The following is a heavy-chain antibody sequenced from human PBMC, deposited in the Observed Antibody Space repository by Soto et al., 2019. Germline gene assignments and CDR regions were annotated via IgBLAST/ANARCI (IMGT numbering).Heavy chain of an antibody. D-gene: IGHD6-19*01. CDR2: ISGSGGST. CDR1: GFTCSNYA. CDR3: ARRSSGWYFDY. V-gene: IGHV3-23*01. J-gene: IGHJ4*02. Sequence: EVQLLESGGGLVQPGGSLRLSCAAAGFTCSNYAVNGVRKAPGKGLEWVSVISGSGGSTYYADSVKGRFTISRDSSKNTLYLQMNSLRGEDTAVYYCARRSSGWYFDYWGQATLVTVSS.